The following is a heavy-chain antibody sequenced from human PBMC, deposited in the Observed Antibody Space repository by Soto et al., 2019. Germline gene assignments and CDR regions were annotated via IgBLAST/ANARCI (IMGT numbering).Heavy chain of an antibody. Sequence: GASLKVSCRASGGTFSSYAISWVRQAPGQGLEWMGGIIPIFGTANYAQKFQGRVTITADKSTSTAYMELSSLRSEDTAVYYCARDAPYDSSGYYSGAHEYYGMDVWGQGTTVTVSS. CDR1: GGTFSSYA. CDR3: ARDAPYDSSGYYSGAHEYYGMDV. CDR2: IIPIFGTA. V-gene: IGHV1-69*06. J-gene: IGHJ6*02. D-gene: IGHD3-22*01.